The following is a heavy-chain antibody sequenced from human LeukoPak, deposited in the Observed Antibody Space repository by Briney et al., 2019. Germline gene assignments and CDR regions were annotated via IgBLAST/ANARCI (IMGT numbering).Heavy chain of an antibody. CDR1: GFTFSSYR. V-gene: IGHV3-21*01. D-gene: IGHD1-26*01. Sequence: GGSLRLSCAASGFTFSSYRMNWVRQAPGKGLEWVSSISSSSSYIYYADSVKGRFTISRDNAKNSLYLQMNSLRAEDTAVYSCARGVSGSYGALFDSWGQGTLVTVSS. J-gene: IGHJ4*02. CDR3: ARGVSGSYGALFDS. CDR2: ISSSSSYI.